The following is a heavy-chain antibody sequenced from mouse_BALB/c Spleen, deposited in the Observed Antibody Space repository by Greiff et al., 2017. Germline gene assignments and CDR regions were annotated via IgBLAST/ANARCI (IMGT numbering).Heavy chain of an antibody. CDR3: ARQYYGYDGGVDY. CDR2: ISYDGSN. J-gene: IGHJ2*01. CDR1: GYSITSGYY. Sequence: EVQLQQSGPGLVKPSQSLSLTCSVTGYSITSGYYWNWIRQFPGNKLEWMGYISYDGSNNYNPSLKNRISITRDTSKNQFFLKLNSVTTEDTATYYCARQYYGYDGGVDYWGQGTTLTVSS. V-gene: IGHV3-6*02. D-gene: IGHD2-2*01.